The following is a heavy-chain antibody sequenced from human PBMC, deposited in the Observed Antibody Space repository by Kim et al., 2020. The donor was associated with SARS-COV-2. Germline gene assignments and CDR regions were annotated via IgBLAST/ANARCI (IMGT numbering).Heavy chain of an antibody. CDR3: ACLYGDYDANYYYYGMDV. J-gene: IGHJ6*02. D-gene: IGHD4-17*01. V-gene: IGHV3-48*02. CDR1: GFTFSSYS. CDR2: ISSSSSTI. Sequence: GGSLRLSCAASGFTFSSYSMNWVRQAPGKGLEWVSYISSSSSTIYYADSVKGRFTISRDNAKNSLYLQMNSLRDEDTAVYYCACLYGDYDANYYYYGMDVWGQGTTVTVSS.